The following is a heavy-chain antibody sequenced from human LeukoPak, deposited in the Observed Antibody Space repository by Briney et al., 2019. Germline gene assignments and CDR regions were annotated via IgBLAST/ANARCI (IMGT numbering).Heavy chain of an antibody. Sequence: GGSLRLSCAASDFTFSDHWMTWVRQAPGKGLEWVADIKKDGSQRNEVDSVKGRFTISRDNTKNSLYLQMNSLRAEDTGVYYCASLPSGRHLSIRHWGQGTLVTVSS. J-gene: IGHJ1*01. CDR1: DFTFSDHW. CDR3: ASLPSGRHLSIRH. CDR2: IKKDGSQR. D-gene: IGHD1-26*01. V-gene: IGHV3-7*01.